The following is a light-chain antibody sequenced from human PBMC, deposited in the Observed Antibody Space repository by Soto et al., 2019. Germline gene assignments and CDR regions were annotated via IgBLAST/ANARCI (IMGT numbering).Light chain of an antibody. J-gene: IGKJ1*01. V-gene: IGKV1-5*01. CDR2: DAS. CDR3: QQYNSYSWT. Sequence: DIQMTQSPSTLSASVGDRVTITCRASQSISSWLAWYQRKPGKAPKLLIYDASSLESGVPSRFSGSGSGTEFTLKISRMQTEDVETYYCQQYNSYSWTXGQGTKVHIK. CDR1: QSISSW.